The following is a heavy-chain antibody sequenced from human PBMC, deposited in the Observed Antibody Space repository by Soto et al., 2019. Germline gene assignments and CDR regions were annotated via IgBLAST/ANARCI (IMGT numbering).Heavy chain of an antibody. D-gene: IGHD1-26*01. Sequence: ASVKVSCKASGYTFTGYYMHWVRQAPGQGLEWMGWINPNSGGTNYAQKFQGWVTMTRDTSISTAYMELSRLRSDDTAVYYCARSGPLMPENFDYWGQGTLVTVSS. CDR3: ARSGPLMPENFDY. CDR1: GYTFTGYY. CDR2: INPNSGGT. J-gene: IGHJ4*02. V-gene: IGHV1-2*04.